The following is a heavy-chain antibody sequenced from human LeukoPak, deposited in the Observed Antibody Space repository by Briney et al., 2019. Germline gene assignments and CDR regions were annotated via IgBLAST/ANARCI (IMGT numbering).Heavy chain of an antibody. V-gene: IGHV3-21*01. D-gene: IGHD5-12*01. J-gene: IGHJ6*02. Sequence: PGGSLRLSCAASGFTFSSYCMNWVRQAPGKGLEWVSSISSSSSYIYYADSVKGRFTISRDNAKNSLYLQMNSLRAEDTAVYYCARDRGYSGFMDVWGQGTTVTVSS. CDR3: ARDRGYSGFMDV. CDR1: GFTFSSYC. CDR2: ISSSSSYI.